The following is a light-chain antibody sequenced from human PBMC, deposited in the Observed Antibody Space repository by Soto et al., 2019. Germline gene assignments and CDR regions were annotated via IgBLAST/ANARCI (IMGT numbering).Light chain of an antibody. J-gene: IGLJ1*01. CDR1: SSDVGGYNY. Sequence: QSAVTQPASVSGSPGQSITISCTGTSSDVGGYNYVSWYQQHPGKAPKLMIYDVSNRPSGVSNRFSGSKSGNTASLTISGLQAEDEADYYCSPYTSTSTHVFGTGTKVTVL. CDR2: DVS. CDR3: SPYTSTSTHV. V-gene: IGLV2-14*01.